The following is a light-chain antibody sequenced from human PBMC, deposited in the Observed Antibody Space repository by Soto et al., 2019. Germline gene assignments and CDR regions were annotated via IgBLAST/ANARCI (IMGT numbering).Light chain of an antibody. J-gene: IGKJ1*01. Sequence: EIVLKQSPGTLSLSPGERATLSCRASQSVSSSYLAWYQQKPGQAPRLLIYGASSRATGIPDRFSGSGSGTDFTLTISRLEPEDFAVYYCQQYGSSRRTFGQGTKVDI. CDR2: GAS. V-gene: IGKV3-20*01. CDR1: QSVSSSY. CDR3: QQYGSSRRT.